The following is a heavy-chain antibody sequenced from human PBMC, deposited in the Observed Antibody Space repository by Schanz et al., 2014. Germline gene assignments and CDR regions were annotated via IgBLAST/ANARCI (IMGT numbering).Heavy chain of an antibody. CDR2: INPNSGDT. V-gene: IGHV1-2*04. Sequence: QVQLVQFGAEVKKPGPSVKVSCKASGYTTFTDYYIHWVRQAPGQGLEWMGWINPNSGDTNYAQKFQGWVTMTRDTSASTAYMELRSLRSDDTALYYCTRGGYSYALSAFDIWGQWTMVTVSS. CDR3: TRGGYSYALSAFDI. J-gene: IGHJ3*02. D-gene: IGHD5-18*01. CDR1: GYTTFTDYY.